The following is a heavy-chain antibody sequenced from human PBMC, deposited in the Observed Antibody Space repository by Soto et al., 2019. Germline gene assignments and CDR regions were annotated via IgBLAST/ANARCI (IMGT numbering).Heavy chain of an antibody. CDR3: ARRIRLRNAAFDI. D-gene: IGHD3-16*01. CDR2: SYHGGST. Sequence: QVQLQESGPGLVKPSETLSLTCAVSGGSLSSDYYSWSWIRQPPGDDVEWVGYSYHGGSTYYAPSLRSRGTVSVDTSKNHFSLRLTSVTAADTAVYACARRIRLRNAAFDIWGQGTLFAVAS. V-gene: IGHV4-30-2*01. J-gene: IGHJ3*02. CDR1: GGSLSSDYYS.